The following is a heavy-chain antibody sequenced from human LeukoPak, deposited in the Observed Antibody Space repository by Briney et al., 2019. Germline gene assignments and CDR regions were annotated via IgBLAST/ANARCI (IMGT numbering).Heavy chain of an antibody. V-gene: IGHV4-61*01. CDR3: AREESYYGMDV. J-gene: IGHJ6*02. Sequence: SETLSLTCTVSGGSISSGSYYWSWIRQPPGKGLEWIGYIYYSGSTNYNPSLKSRVTISVDTSKNQFSLKLSSVTAADTAVYYCAREESYYGMDVWGQGTTVTVSS. CDR2: IYYSGST. CDR1: GGSISSGSYY.